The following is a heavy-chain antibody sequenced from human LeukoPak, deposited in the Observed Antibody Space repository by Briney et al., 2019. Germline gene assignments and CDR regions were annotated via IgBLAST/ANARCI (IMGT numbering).Heavy chain of an antibody. D-gene: IGHD1-1*01. V-gene: IGHV3-7*01. CDR3: ARLTSAVTTFVY. CDR1: GFTFSSYW. J-gene: IGHJ4*02. CDR2: VNPDGSDK. Sequence: GGSLRLSCVASGFTFSSYWMSWVRQAPGEGLEWVASVNPDGSDKYFVDSVKGRFTTSRDNAKNSLYLQMDSLRAEDTAVYYCARLTSAVTTFVYWGQGSLVTVSS.